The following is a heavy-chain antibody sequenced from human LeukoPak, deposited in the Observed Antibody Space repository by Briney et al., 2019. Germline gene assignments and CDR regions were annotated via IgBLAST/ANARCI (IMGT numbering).Heavy chain of an antibody. D-gene: IGHD3-22*01. CDR1: GITLSDYG. CDR2: ISDSAGGT. V-gene: IGHV3-23*01. Sequence: GGSLRLSCAVSGITLSDYGMSWVRQAPGKGLEWVAGISDSAGGTNYADSVKGRFTIFRDNPKNTLYLQMNSLRVEDTAVYFCAKRGVVIRVILVGFHKEAYYFDSWGQGALATVSS. J-gene: IGHJ4*02. CDR3: AKRGVVIRVILVGFHKEAYYFDS.